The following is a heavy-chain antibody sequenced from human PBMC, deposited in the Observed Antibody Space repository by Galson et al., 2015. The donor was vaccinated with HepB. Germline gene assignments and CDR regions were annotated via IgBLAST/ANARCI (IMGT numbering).Heavy chain of an antibody. Sequence: SLRLSCAASGFTFNTYAMTWVRQAPGKGLEWVSSISDNGGSTYYADSVKGRFTISRDNSKNTLYLQMNSLRAEDTAVYSCAKELTGGSSWYAGDDAFDIWGQGTMVTVSS. J-gene: IGHJ3*02. CDR1: GFTFNTYA. CDR2: ISDNGGST. V-gene: IGHV3-23*01. CDR3: AKELTGGSSWYAGDDAFDI. D-gene: IGHD6-13*01.